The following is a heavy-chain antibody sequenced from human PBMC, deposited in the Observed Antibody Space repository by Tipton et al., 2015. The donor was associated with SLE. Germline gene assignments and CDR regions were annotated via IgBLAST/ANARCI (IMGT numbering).Heavy chain of an antibody. V-gene: IGHV4-39*07. CDR1: GGSISRSNSY. D-gene: IGHD3-3*01. Sequence: TLSLTCTVSGGSISRSNSYWGWIRQPPGKGLEWIGSVFNDGNTYDNPSLKSRVTISVDTSKNQFSLRLNSATAADTAVYYCASGWGGGPMTLFGMPHAMDVWGQGTTVTVSS. CDR3: ASGWGGGPMTLFGMPHAMDV. J-gene: IGHJ6*02. CDR2: VFNDGNT.